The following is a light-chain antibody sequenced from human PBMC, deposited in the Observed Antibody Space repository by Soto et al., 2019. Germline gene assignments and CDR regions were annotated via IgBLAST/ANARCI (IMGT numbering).Light chain of an antibody. Sequence: EIXLTXXXGTLSLSPGERATLSCRASQSVSSSYLAWYQQKPGQAPRLLIYGASSRATGIPDRFSGSGSGTDFTLTISRLEPEDFAVYYCQQYGSSPPWTFGQGTKVEIK. J-gene: IGKJ1*01. V-gene: IGKV3-20*01. CDR2: GAS. CDR1: QSVSSSY. CDR3: QQYGSSPPWT.